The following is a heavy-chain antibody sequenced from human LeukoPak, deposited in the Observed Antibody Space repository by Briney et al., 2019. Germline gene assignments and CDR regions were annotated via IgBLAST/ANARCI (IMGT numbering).Heavy chain of an antibody. CDR1: GFTFSGYW. V-gene: IGHV3-74*01. CDR2: ISTDGSSN. J-gene: IGHJ4*02. Sequence: GGSLRLSCAASGFTFSGYWMHWVRQAPGKGLVWVSRISTDGSSNTYADSVKGRFTISRDNAKNTLYLQMNSLRAEDTAVYYCAKGRLTSSWYYFDYWGQGTLVTVSS. D-gene: IGHD6-19*01. CDR3: AKGRLTSSWYYFDY.